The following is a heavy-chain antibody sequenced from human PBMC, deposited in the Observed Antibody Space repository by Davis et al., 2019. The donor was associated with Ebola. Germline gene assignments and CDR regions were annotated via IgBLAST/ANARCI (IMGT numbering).Heavy chain of an antibody. CDR1: GGSISSSSYY. D-gene: IGHD6-13*01. CDR3: ARAPIAGAGTRWGTRWFDP. V-gene: IGHV4-39*07. Sequence: PSETLSLTCTVSGGSISSSSYYWGWIRQPPGKGLEWIGSIYYSGSTNYNPSLKSRVTISVDTSKNQFSLNLSSLTAADTAVYYCARAPIAGAGTRWGTRWFDPWGQGTLVTVSS. J-gene: IGHJ5*02. CDR2: IYYSGST.